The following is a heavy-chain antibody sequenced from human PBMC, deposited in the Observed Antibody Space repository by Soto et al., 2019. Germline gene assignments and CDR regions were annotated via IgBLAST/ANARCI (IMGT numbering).Heavy chain of an antibody. D-gene: IGHD6-13*01. Sequence: QVQLVQSGAEVKKPGASVKVSCKASGYTFTSYYMHWVRQAPGQGLEWMGIINPSGGSTSYAQKFQGRVTMTRDTSTSTVYKELSSLRSEDTAVYYCARDPGIAAAGGFGWFDPWGQGTLVTVSS. CDR2: INPSGGST. J-gene: IGHJ5*02. V-gene: IGHV1-46*01. CDR3: ARDPGIAAAGGFGWFDP. CDR1: GYTFTSYY.